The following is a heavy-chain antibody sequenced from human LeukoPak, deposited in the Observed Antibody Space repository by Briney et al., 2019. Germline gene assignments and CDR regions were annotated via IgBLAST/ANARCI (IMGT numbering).Heavy chain of an antibody. J-gene: IGHJ4*02. Sequence: LSGGSLRLSSTPPGFTFGVYMVTRVRQAPGRGVGGVGFIRSNDKGGTTEAAPSVKGRFSFARDESTGMAYLQMNSLKTEDTAVYYCTRGVRQPDSWGQGTLVTVSS. D-gene: IGHD1-14*01. CDR3: TRGVRQPDS. CDR1: GFTFGVYM. CDR2: IRSNDKGGTT. V-gene: IGHV3-49*04.